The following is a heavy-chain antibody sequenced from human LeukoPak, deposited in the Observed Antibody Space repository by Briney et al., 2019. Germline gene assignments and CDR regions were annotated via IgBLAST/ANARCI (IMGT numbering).Heavy chain of an antibody. CDR2: IYYSGST. V-gene: IGHV4-31*03. CDR1: GGSISSGGYY. Sequence: PSETLSLTCTVSGGSISSGGYYWSWIRQHPGKGLEWIGYIYYSGSTYYNPSLKSRVTISVDTSKNQFSLKLSSVTAADTAVYYCARLWRYYYGSGSHYKAPYFDYWGQGTLVTVSS. CDR3: ARLWRYYYGSGSHYKAPYFDY. D-gene: IGHD3-10*01. J-gene: IGHJ4*02.